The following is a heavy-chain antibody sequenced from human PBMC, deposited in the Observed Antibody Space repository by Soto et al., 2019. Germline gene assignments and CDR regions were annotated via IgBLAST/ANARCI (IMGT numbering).Heavy chain of an antibody. J-gene: IGHJ4*02. CDR2: IAYDGRNK. V-gene: IGHV3-30*04. CDR1: GFTFSSYA. Sequence: QVQLVESGGGVVQPGRSLRLSCAASGFTFSSYAMHWVRQAPGKGLEWVAVIAYDGRNKYYADSVKGRFTISRDNSKNTLYLQMNSLRIEDTAVYYCARELERFFDYWGQGTLVTVSS. CDR3: ARELERFFDY. D-gene: IGHD1-1*01.